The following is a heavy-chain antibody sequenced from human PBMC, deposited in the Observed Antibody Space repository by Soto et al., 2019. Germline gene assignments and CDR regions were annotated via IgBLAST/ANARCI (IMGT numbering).Heavy chain of an antibody. CDR3: AKGSSTTNFSYFDY. D-gene: IGHD2-2*01. V-gene: IGHV3-9*01. Sequence: EVQLVESGGGLEQPGRSLRLSCAASGFTFDDYAMHWVRQAPGKGLEWVSSISWNSGNIGYADSVKGRFTISRDNAKNSLYLQMNSLRPADTDLYYCAKGSSTTNFSYFDYWGQGTLVTVSS. CDR1: GFTFDDYA. J-gene: IGHJ4*02. CDR2: ISWNSGNI.